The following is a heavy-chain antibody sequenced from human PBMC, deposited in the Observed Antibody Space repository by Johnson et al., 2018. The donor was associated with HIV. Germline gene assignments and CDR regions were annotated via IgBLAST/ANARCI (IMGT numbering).Heavy chain of an antibody. CDR2: IKHDGSRI. D-gene: IGHD6-19*01. J-gene: IGHJ3*02. CDR1: GFTFSSYG. CDR3: ARKQWLAKISSDAFDI. Sequence: VQLVESGGGVVQPGGSLRLSCAASGFTFSSYGMHWVRQAPGKGLEWVANIKHDGSRIQYMDSVKGRFTISRDNAKNTLYLQMNSLRAEDTAVYYCARKQWLAKISSDAFDIWGQGTMVTVSS. V-gene: IGHV3-7*01.